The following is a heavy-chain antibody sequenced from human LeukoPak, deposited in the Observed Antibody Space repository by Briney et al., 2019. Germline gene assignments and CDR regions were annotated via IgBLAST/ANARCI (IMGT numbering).Heavy chain of an antibody. CDR3: ARHPRTYYYGSGTRGLLFDY. V-gene: IGHV4-34*01. CDR2: INHSGST. CDR1: GGSFSGYY. Sequence: SETLSLTCAVYGGSFSGYYWSWIRQPPGKGLEWIGEINHSGSTNYNPSLKSRVTISVDTSKNQFSLKLSSVTAADTAVYYCARHPRTYYYGSGTRGLLFDYWGQGTLVTVSS. D-gene: IGHD3-10*01. J-gene: IGHJ4*02.